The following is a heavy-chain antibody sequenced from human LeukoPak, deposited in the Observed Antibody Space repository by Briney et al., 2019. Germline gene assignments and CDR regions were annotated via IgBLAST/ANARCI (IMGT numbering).Heavy chain of an antibody. CDR3: ARQVTAGSYYYYYMDV. J-gene: IGHJ6*03. D-gene: IGHD3-10*01. Sequence: ASVKVSCKASGGTFSSYAISWVRQAPGQGLEWMGGIIPIFGTANYAQKFQGRVTITTDESTSTAYMELSSLRSEDTAVYYCARQVTAGSYYYYYMDVWGKGTTVTVSS. V-gene: IGHV1-69*05. CDR2: IIPIFGTA. CDR1: GGTFSSYA.